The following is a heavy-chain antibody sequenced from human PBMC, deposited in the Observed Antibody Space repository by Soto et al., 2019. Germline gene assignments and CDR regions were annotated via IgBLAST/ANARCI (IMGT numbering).Heavy chain of an antibody. Sequence: SETLSLTCTVSGGSISSGDYYWSWIRQPPGKGLEWIGYIYYSGSTYYNPSLKSRVTISVDTSKNQFPLKLSSVTAADTAVYYCARVPPIVARVWGQGTLVTVSS. CDR3: ARVPPIVARV. CDR1: GGSISSGDYY. J-gene: IGHJ4*02. V-gene: IGHV4-30-4*01. D-gene: IGHD6-6*01. CDR2: IYYSGST.